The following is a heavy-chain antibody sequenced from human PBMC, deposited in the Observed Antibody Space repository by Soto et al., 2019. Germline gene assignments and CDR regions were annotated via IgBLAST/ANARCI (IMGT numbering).Heavy chain of an antibody. J-gene: IGHJ6*02. Sequence: GESLKISCKGSGYSFTSHWIGWVRQMPGKGLEWMGIIYPGDSDVRYSPSFQGQVTISADKSISTAYLQWSSLKASDTAMYYCARRRVTTLDYYYYGMDVWGQGTTVTVSS. CDR1: GYSFTSHW. CDR3: ARRRVTTLDYYYYGMDV. V-gene: IGHV5-51*01. D-gene: IGHD4-17*01. CDR2: IYPGDSDV.